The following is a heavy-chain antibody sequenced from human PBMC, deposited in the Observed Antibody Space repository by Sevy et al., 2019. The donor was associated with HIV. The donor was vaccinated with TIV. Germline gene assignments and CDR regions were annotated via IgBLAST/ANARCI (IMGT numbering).Heavy chain of an antibody. CDR1: GFTFSNYA. Sequence: GGSLRLSCAASGFTFSNYAMSWVRQAPGKGLEWVSAIPSSHNITYYAESVKGRFTISRDNSKNTLYLEMNSLRADDTAVYYCAKKRGLSGCYSGMDVWGQGTTVTVSS. CDR2: IPSSHNIT. CDR3: AKKRGLSGCYSGMDV. J-gene: IGHJ6*01. D-gene: IGHD3-9*01. V-gene: IGHV3-23*01.